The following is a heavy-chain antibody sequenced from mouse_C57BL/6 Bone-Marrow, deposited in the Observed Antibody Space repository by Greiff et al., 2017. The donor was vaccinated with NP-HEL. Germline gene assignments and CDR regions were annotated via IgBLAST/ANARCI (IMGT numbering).Heavy chain of an antibody. CDR1: GYTFTSYG. Sequence: QVQLQQSGAELARPGASVKLSCKASGYTFTSYGISWVKQRTGQGLEWIGEIYPRSGNTYYNEKFKGKATLTADKSSSTAYMELRSLTSEDSAVYFCAGGSYDGYHYAMDYWGQGTSVTVSS. V-gene: IGHV1-81*01. CDR2: IYPRSGNT. CDR3: AGGSYDGYHYAMDY. D-gene: IGHD2-3*01. J-gene: IGHJ4*01.